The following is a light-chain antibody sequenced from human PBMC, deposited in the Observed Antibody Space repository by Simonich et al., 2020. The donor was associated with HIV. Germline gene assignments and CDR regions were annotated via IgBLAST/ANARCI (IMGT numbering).Light chain of an antibody. Sequence: DIVMTQSPDSLAVSLGERATINCKSSQSVLYSSNNKNYLALYQPKPGQPPKLLIYWASTLESGVPDRFSGSGSGADFTLTISSLQAEDVAVYYCQQYYSTPLTFGPGTKVKI. CDR1: QSVLYSSNNKNY. J-gene: IGKJ3*01. CDR3: QQYYSTPLT. CDR2: WAS. V-gene: IGKV4-1*01.